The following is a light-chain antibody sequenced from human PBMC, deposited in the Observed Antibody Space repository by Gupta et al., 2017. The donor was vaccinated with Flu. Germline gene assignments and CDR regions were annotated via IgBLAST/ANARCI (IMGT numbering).Light chain of an antibody. CDR1: ASNIGNTY. Sequence: QPVLPQPPSVSAAPGQKVTISCSGGASNIGNTYLYWFQHLAGTAPKLLNYGNNQRPSGIPGLFSASNSGTSATLAITGLQTGDEDDYYCGTWDASLGAAWIFGGGTKLTVL. J-gene: IGLJ2*01. CDR3: GTWDASLGAAWI. V-gene: IGLV1-51*02. CDR2: GNN.